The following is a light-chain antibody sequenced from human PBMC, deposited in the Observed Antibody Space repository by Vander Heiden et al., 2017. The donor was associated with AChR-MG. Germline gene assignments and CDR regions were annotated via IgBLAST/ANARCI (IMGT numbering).Light chain of an antibody. CDR3: QQYNNRPPVT. Sequence: EIVMTQSPATLSVSTGESATLSCRASQSVSRNVAWYQQKPGQAPRLLMYEVSNRITGTPVRFTGSGSGTEFTLTISSLQSEDFAVYYCQQYNNRPPVTFGGGTRVEIK. J-gene: IGKJ4*01. CDR2: EVS. V-gene: IGKV3-15*01. CDR1: QSVSRN.